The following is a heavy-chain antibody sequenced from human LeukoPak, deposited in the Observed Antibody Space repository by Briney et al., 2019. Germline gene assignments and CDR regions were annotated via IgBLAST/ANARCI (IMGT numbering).Heavy chain of an antibody. J-gene: IGHJ6*02. CDR3: ARDSHDGSGYFKGYYYGMDV. D-gene: IGHD3-22*01. CDR1: GGSFSGYY. V-gene: IGHV4-34*01. CDR2: INHSGST. Sequence: SETLSLTCAVYGGSFSGYYWSWIRQPPGKGLEWIGEINHSGSTNYNPSLKSRVTISVDTSKNQFSLKLSSVTAADTAVYYCARDSHDGSGYFKGYYYGMDVWGQGTTVTVSS.